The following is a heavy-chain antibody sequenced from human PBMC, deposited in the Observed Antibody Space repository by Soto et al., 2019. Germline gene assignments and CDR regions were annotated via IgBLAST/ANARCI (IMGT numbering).Heavy chain of an antibody. CDR1: GGTFSVNA. CDR3: ARDPGTRGFDY. J-gene: IGHJ4*02. D-gene: IGHD1-1*01. Sequence: ASVKVSCKASGGTFSVNAFSWVRQAPGQRLEWMGWINAGNGNTKYSQKFQGRVTITRDTSASTAYRELSSLRSEDTAVYYCARDPGTRGFDYWGQGTLVTVYS. CDR2: INAGNGNT. V-gene: IGHV1-3*01.